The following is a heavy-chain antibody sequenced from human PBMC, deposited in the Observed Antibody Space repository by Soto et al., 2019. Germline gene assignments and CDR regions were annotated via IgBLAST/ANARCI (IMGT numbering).Heavy chain of an antibody. D-gene: IGHD3-10*01. CDR1: GFSLSTSGVG. J-gene: IGHJ4*02. V-gene: IGHV2-5*02. CDR3: ARYGSGSYYLPYFDY. Sequence: QITLKESGPTLVKPTQTLTLTCTFSGFSLSTSGVGVGWIRQPPGKALEWLALIYWDDDKRYSPSLKSRLTITKDTSKIQVVLTMTNMDPVDTATYYCARYGSGSYYLPYFDYRGQGTLVTVSS. CDR2: IYWDDDK.